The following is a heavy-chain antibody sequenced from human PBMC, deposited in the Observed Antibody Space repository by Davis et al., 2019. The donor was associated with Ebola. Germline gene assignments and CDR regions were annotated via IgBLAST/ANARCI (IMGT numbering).Heavy chain of an antibody. D-gene: IGHD6-13*01. CDR1: GFTFRAYA. CDR3: ARGRSAAGTPDSDY. Sequence: GESLKITCAASGFTFRAYAMSWVRQAPGKGLEWVAALSVTGGHTFYAESVKGRFTISRDNSKNTLYLQMNSLRVEDTAIYYCARGRSAAGTPDSDYWGQGILVTVSS. V-gene: IGHV3-23*01. J-gene: IGHJ4*02. CDR2: LSVTGGHT.